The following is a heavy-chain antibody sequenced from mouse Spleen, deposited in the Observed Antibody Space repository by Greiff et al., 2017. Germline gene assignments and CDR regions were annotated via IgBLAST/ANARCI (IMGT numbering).Heavy chain of an antibody. J-gene: IGHJ2*01. V-gene: IGHV1-15*01. CDR2: IDPETGGT. CDR1: GYTFTDYE. CDR3: IYGNYVGFDY. Sequence: QVHVKQSGAELVRPGASVTLSCKASGYTFTDYEMHWVKQTPVHGLEWIGAIDPETGGTAYNQKFKGKAILTADKSSSTAYMELRSLTSEDSAVYYCIYGNYVGFDYWGQGTTLTVSS. D-gene: IGHD2-1*01.